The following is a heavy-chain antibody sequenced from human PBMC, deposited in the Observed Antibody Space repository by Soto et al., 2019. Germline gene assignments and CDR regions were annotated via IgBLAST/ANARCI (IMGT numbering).Heavy chain of an antibody. CDR3: ARDKITGLFDY. D-gene: IGHD2-8*02. J-gene: IGHJ4*02. CDR2: INHSGST. Sequence: SETLSPTCAVYGGSFSGYYWTWIRQPPGTGLEWIGEINHSGSTNYNPSLKSRVTISVDTSKDQFSLKLTSVTAADTAVYYCARDKITGLFDYWGQGTLVTVSS. CDR1: GGSFSGYY. V-gene: IGHV4-34*01.